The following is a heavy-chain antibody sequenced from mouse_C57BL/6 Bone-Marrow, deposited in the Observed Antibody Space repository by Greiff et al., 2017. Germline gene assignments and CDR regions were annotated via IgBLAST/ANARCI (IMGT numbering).Heavy chain of an antibody. CDR2: IYPGSGST. D-gene: IGHD3-3*01. J-gene: IGHJ2*01. V-gene: IGHV1-55*01. CDR3: ASDRDGFYYFDY. CDR1: GYTFTSYW. Sequence: VQLQQPGAELVKPGASVKMSCKASGYTFTSYWITWVKQRPGQGLEWIGDIYPGSGSTNYNEKFKSKATLTVDTSSSTAYMQLSSLTSEDSAVYYCASDRDGFYYFDYWGQGTTLTVSS.